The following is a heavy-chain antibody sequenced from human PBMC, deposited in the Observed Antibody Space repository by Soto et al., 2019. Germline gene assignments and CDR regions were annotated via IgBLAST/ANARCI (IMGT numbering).Heavy chain of an antibody. D-gene: IGHD5-12*01. Sequence: QVQLQESAPGLVKSSETLSLTCTVSGVSIRSYYWSWIRQPPGKGLEWIGYIYYSGSTNYNPSLKSGDTISVGTSKTLLTEKVSYVTAADTAGYYCARQGRDGYNRHGYFDLWGRGTLATVSS. CDR2: IYYSGST. CDR1: GVSIRSYY. J-gene: IGHJ2*01. CDR3: ARQGRDGYNRHGYFDL. V-gene: IGHV4-59*08.